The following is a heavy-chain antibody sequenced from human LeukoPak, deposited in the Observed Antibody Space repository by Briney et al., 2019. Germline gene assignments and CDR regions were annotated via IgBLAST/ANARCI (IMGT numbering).Heavy chain of an antibody. J-gene: IGHJ5*02. CDR3: ARDNSVGDTAWWFDP. D-gene: IGHD1-26*01. CDR1: GYTFTNYG. Sequence: ASVEVSCKTSGYTFTNYGLNWVRQAPGQGLEWMGIINPSGGSTSYAQKFQGRVTMTRDMSTSTDYMELSSLRSEDMAVYYCARDNSVGDTAWWFDPWGQGTLVTVSS. CDR2: INPSGGST. V-gene: IGHV1-46*01.